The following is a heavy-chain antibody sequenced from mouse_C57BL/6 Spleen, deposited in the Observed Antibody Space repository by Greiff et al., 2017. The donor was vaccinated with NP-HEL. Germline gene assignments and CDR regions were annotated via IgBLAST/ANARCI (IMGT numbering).Heavy chain of an antibody. CDR3: AREDSSGYSFAY. Sequence: EVKLMESEGGLVQPGSSMKLSCTASGFTFSDYYMAWVRQVPEKGLEWVANINYDGSSTYYLDSLKGRFIISRDNAKNNLYLQMSSLKSEDTATYYCAREDSSGYSFAYWGQGTLVTVSA. D-gene: IGHD3-2*02. V-gene: IGHV5-16*01. CDR1: GFTFSDYY. J-gene: IGHJ3*01. CDR2: INYDGSST.